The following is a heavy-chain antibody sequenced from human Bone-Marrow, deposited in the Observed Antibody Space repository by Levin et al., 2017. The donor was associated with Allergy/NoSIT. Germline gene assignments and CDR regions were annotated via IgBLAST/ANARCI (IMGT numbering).Heavy chain of an antibody. CDR2: IIPIFGTA. CDR1: GGTFSSYA. J-gene: IGHJ5*02. V-gene: IGHV1-69*06. D-gene: IGHD2-2*01. CDR3: AREYHLYCSSTSCYAGGWPFWFDP. Sequence: SVKVSCKASGGTFSSYAISWVRQAPGQGLEWMGGIIPIFGTANYAQKFQGRVTITADKSTSTAYMELSSLRSEDTAVYYCAREYHLYCSSTSCYAGGWPFWFDPWGQGTLVTVSS.